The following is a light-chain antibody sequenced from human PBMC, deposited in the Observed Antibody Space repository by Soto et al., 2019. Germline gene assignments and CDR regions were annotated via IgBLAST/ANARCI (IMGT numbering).Light chain of an antibody. CDR1: QSVSNNF. CDR3: QQYATSPG. J-gene: IGKJ1*01. CDR2: GAS. Sequence: EIVLTQSPGTLSLSPGERATLSCRASQSVSNNFLAWYQQKPGQAPRLLIHGASTRATGIPDRFRGSESGTDFTLTISRLEPEDFAVYYRQQYATSPGFGQGTKVEIK. V-gene: IGKV3-20*01.